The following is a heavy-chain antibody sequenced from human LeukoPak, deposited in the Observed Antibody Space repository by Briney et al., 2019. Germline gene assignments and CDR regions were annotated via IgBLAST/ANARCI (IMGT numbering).Heavy chain of an antibody. D-gene: IGHD3-9*01. Sequence: PGGSLRLSCSASQFAFEAHALHWVRQAPGRGLEHISAITSTGTMTYYADSVKGRFTISRDNSKDTLYLQMNSLRAEDTAVYYCAKVDRGDILTGLIDYWGQGTLVTVSS. CDR2: ITSTGTMT. CDR1: QFAFEAHA. CDR3: AKVDRGDILTGLIDY. V-gene: IGHV3-64*04. J-gene: IGHJ4*02.